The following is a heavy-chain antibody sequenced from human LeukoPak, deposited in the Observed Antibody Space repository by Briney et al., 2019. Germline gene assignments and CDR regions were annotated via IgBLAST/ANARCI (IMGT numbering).Heavy chain of an antibody. J-gene: IGHJ4*02. CDR3: AKRKQRFKSFDY. Sequence: PGGSLRLSCAASGFTFGSYAMSWVRQAPGKGLEWVSAISGSGGSTYYADSVKGRFTISRDNSKNTLYLQMNSLRAEDTAVYYCAKRKQRFKSFDYGGQGPLATVSS. D-gene: IGHD6-25*01. CDR1: GFTFGSYA. V-gene: IGHV3-23*01. CDR2: ISGSGGST.